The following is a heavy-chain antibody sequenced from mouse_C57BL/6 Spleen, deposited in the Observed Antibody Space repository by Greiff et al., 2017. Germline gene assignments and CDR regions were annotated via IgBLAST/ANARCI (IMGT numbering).Heavy chain of an antibody. CDR3: ARSYYYGSSLYYYAMDY. J-gene: IGHJ4*01. Sequence: QVQLQQSGAELVRPGTSVKVSCKASGYAFTNYLIEWVKQRPGQGLEWIGVINPGSGGTNYNEKFKGKATLTADKSSSTAYMQLSSLTSEDSAVYFCARSYYYGSSLYYYAMDYWGQGTSVTVSS. V-gene: IGHV1-54*01. CDR1: GYAFTNYL. CDR2: INPGSGGT. D-gene: IGHD1-1*01.